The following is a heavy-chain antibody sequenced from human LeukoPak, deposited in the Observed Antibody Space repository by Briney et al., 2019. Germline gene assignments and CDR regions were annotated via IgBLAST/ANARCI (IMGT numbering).Heavy chain of an antibody. Sequence: PSETLSLTCTVSGGSISSYYWSWIRQPPGKGLEWIGEINHSGSTNYNPSLKSRVTISVDTSKNQFSLKLSSVTAADTAVYYCAMQGVILNWFDPWGQGTLVTVSS. CDR3: AMQGVILNWFDP. J-gene: IGHJ5*02. CDR2: INHSGST. CDR1: GGSISSYY. V-gene: IGHV4-34*01. D-gene: IGHD3-10*01.